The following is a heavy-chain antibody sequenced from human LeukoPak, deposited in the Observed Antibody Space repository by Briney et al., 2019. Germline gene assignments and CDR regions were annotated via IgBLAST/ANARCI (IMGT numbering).Heavy chain of an antibody. J-gene: IGHJ5*02. CDR1: GFTFSSYG. D-gene: IGHD2-2*01. Sequence: PGGSLRLSCAASGFTFSSYGMHWVRQAPGKGLEWVSYISSSGSTIYYADSVKGRFTISRDNAKNSLYLQMNSLRAEDTAVYYCASWDYCSSTSCYPWGPGTLVTVSS. V-gene: IGHV3-48*04. CDR3: ASWDYCSSTSCYP. CDR2: ISSSGSTI.